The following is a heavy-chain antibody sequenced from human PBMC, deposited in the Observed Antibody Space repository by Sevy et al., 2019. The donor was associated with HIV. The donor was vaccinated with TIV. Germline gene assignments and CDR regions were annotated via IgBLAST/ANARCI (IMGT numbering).Heavy chain of an antibody. Sequence: GGYLRLSCEASGFSFSDYNMDWVRQAPGRGLERLGRSGNNANIYTTQYAASVKGRFSISRDDLKNSLSLQMNSLNTEEPAVYYCARELWYGELGGWFDPWGQGTLVTVSS. D-gene: IGHD3-10*01. CDR1: GFSFSDYN. CDR2: SGNNANIYTT. CDR3: ARELWYGELGGWFDP. J-gene: IGHJ5*02. V-gene: IGHV3-72*01.